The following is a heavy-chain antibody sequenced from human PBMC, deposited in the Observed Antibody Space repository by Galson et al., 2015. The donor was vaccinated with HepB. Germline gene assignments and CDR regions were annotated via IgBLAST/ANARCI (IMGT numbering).Heavy chain of an antibody. D-gene: IGHD3-10*01. CDR2: ISYDGSNK. V-gene: IGHV3-30-3*01. J-gene: IGHJ4*02. CDR3: ARDRLAYYYFDY. Sequence: SLRLSCAASGFTFSSYAMHWVRQAPGKGLEWVAVISYDGSNKYYADSVKGRFTISRDNSKNTLYLQMNSLRAEDTAVYYCARDRLAYYYFDYWGQGTLVTVSS. CDR1: GFTFSSYA.